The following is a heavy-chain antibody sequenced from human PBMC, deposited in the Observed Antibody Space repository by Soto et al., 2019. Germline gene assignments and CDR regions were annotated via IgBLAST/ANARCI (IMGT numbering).Heavy chain of an antibody. CDR1: GGSISSGGYY. CDR2: IYYSGST. J-gene: IGHJ6*02. V-gene: IGHV4-31*03. D-gene: IGHD6-19*01. CDR3: ARPTRQWLGLRYHYVMDV. Sequence: TLSLTCTVSGGSISSGGYYWSWIRQHPGKGLEWIGYIYYSGSTYYNPSLKSRVTISVDTSKNQFSLKLSSVTAADTAVYYCARPTRQWLGLRYHYVMDVWGQGSTVIVSS.